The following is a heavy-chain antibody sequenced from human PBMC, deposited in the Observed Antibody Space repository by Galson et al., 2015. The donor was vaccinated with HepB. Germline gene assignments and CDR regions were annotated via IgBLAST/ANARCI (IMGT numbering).Heavy chain of an antibody. Sequence: SVKVSCKASGGTFSSYTISWVRQAPGQGLEWMGRIIPILGIANYAQKFQGRVTITADKSTSTAYMELSSLRSEDTAVYYCACDWQHGTDAFDIWGQGTMVTVSS. D-gene: IGHD2-21*02. CDR1: GGTFSSYT. V-gene: IGHV1-69*02. J-gene: IGHJ3*02. CDR2: IIPILGIA. CDR3: ACDWQHGTDAFDI.